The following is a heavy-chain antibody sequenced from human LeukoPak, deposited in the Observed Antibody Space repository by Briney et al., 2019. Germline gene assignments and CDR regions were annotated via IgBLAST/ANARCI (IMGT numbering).Heavy chain of an antibody. CDR2: IYYSGST. CDR1: GGSISSYY. D-gene: IGHD3-10*01. Sequence: SETLSLTCTVSGGSISSYYWSWIRQPPGKGPEWIGYIYYSGSTSYNPSLKSRVTISVDTSKNQFSLKLSSVTAADTAVYYCARAGDWFDPWGQGTLVTVSS. V-gene: IGHV4-59*01. J-gene: IGHJ5*02. CDR3: ARAGDWFDP.